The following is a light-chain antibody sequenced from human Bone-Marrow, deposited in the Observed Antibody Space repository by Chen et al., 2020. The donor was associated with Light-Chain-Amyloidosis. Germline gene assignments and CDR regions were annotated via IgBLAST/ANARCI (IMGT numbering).Light chain of an antibody. V-gene: IGLV3-21*02. CDR1: NIGSTS. CDR2: ADS. CDR3: QVWDSGSDRPV. Sequence: SYVLTQPSSVSVAPGQTATIACGGNNIGSTSVHWYPQTPGQAPLLVVYADSDRPSGIPERLSGYNAGNTATRTSSRGEAGDEDDYCCQVWDSGSDRPVCGGGTTVTVL. J-gene: IGLJ3*02.